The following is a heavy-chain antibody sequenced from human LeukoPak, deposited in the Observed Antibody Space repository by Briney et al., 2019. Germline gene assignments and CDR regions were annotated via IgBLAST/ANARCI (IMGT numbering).Heavy chain of an antibody. J-gene: IGHJ6*02. Sequence: GGSLRLSYAASGFTFSSYAMSWVRQAPGKGLEWVSAISGSGGSTYYADSVKGRFTISRDNSKNTLYLQMNSLRAEDTAVYYCANSRMTTVTTSLLYYGMDVWGQGTTVTVSS. V-gene: IGHV3-23*01. D-gene: IGHD4-17*01. CDR1: GFTFSSYA. CDR2: ISGSGGST. CDR3: ANSRMTTVTTSLLYYGMDV.